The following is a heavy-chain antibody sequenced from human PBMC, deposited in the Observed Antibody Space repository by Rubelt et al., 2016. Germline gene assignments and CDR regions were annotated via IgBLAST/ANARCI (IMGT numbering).Heavy chain of an antibody. CDR1: GASISSSSYY. V-gene: IGHV4-39*07. CDR3: ARVPFGYFDY. J-gene: IGHJ4*02. D-gene: IGHD3-10*01. CDR2: VYKSGTT. Sequence: QLQLQESGPGLVKPSETLSLTCAVSGASISSSSYYWGWIRQPPGKGLEWIGSVYKSGTTYYNPSLKSRVTISVDTSKNQFSLKLSSVTAADTALYRWARVPFGYFDYWGQGTLVTGSS.